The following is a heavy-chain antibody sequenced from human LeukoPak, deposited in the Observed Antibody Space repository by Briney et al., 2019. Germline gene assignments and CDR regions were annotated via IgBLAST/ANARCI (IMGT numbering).Heavy chain of an antibody. CDR2: IRYDGRKK. CDR3: AKDDNGPPDN. Sequence: GGSLRLSCAASGFTFDNYGMQWVRQAPGKGREWVALIRYDGRKKFYAGSVKGRFTISRDKAKDTLYLQMNSLRLEDTALYYCAKDDNGPPDNWGQGTLVTVSS. CDR1: GFTFDNYG. D-gene: IGHD1-14*01. J-gene: IGHJ4*02. V-gene: IGHV3-30*02.